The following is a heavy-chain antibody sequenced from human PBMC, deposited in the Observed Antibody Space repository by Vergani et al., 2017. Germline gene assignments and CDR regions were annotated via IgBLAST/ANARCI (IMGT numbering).Heavy chain of an antibody. CDR1: GFTFSDNY. Sequence: QVQLVESGGGLVKPGGSLRLSCAASGFTFSDNYMSWVRRAPGKGLEWISYMSSGDSIYYADSVKGRFTVSRDNTKNTLYLQMNSLRAEDTAVYYCARETDTGSSVSYNYYAMDVWGQGTTVSVSS. CDR3: ARETDTGSSVSYNYYAMDV. J-gene: IGHJ6*02. D-gene: IGHD3-9*01. CDR2: MSSGDSI. V-gene: IGHV3-11*04.